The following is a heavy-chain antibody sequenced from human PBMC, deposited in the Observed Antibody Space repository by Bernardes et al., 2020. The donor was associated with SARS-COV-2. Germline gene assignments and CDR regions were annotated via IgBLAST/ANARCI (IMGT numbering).Heavy chain of an antibody. CDR3: AKDRNIAVAGLGYYYYGMDV. J-gene: IGHJ6*02. D-gene: IGHD6-19*01. V-gene: IGHV3-9*01. Sequence: GGSLRLSCAASGFTFDDYAMHWVRQAPGKGLEWVSGISWNSGSIGYADSVKGRFTISRDNAKNSLYLQMNSLRAEDTALYYCAKDRNIAVAGLGYYYYGMDVWGQGTTVTVSS. CDR2: ISWNSGSI. CDR1: GFTFDDYA.